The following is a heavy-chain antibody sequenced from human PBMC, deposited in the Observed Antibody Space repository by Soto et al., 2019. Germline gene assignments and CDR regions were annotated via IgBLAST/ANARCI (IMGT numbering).Heavy chain of an antibody. CDR1: GGSITSGGYS. CDR3: ARDYYGMDV. Sequence: SETLSLTCTVSGGSITSGGYSWTWIRQSPGKGLEWIGYTYQSGSAYYNPSLKSRVTISVDRSKNQFSLNLTSVTAADTAVYYCARDYYGMDVWGQGTTVTVYS. J-gene: IGHJ6*02. CDR2: TYQSGSA. V-gene: IGHV4-30-2*06.